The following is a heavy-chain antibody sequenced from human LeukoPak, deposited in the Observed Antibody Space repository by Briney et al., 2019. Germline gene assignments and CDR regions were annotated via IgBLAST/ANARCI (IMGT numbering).Heavy chain of an antibody. V-gene: IGHV4-34*01. CDR3: ARGFPPYDYVWGSYRLYYFDY. CDR2: INHSGST. D-gene: IGHD3-16*02. J-gene: IGHJ4*02. CDR1: GGSFSGYY. Sequence: SETLSLTCAVYGGSFSGYYWSWIRQPPGKGLEWIGEINHSGSTNYNPSLKSRVTISVDTSKNQFSLKLSSVTAADTAVYYCARGFPPYDYVWGSYRLYYFDYWGQGTLVTVSS.